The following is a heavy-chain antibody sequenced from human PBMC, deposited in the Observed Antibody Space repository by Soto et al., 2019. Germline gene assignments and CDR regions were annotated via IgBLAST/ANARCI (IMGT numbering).Heavy chain of an antibody. CDR3: ARYAAGVAVAGRYGMDV. Sequence: SETLSLTCTVSGGSISSSSYYWGWIRQPPGKGQEWIGSIYYSGSTYYNPSLKSRVTISVDTSKNQFSMKLSSVTAADTSVYYCARYAAGVAVAGRYGMDVWGQGTTVTVSS. J-gene: IGHJ6*02. CDR2: IYYSGST. CDR1: GGSISSSSYY. D-gene: IGHD6-19*01. V-gene: IGHV4-39*07.